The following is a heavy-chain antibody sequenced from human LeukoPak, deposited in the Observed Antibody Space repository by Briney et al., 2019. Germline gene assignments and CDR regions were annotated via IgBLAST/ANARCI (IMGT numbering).Heavy chain of an antibody. CDR3: ARVAAAAADGTFDY. CDR2: ISSSSSYI. J-gene: IGHJ4*02. Sequence: PGGSLRLSCAASGFTFSSYSMTWVRQAPGKGLEWVSSISSSSSYICYADSVKGRFTISRDNAKNSLYLQMNSLRAEDTAVYYCARVAAAAADGTFDYWGQGTLVTVSS. D-gene: IGHD6-13*01. V-gene: IGHV3-21*01. CDR1: GFTFSSYS.